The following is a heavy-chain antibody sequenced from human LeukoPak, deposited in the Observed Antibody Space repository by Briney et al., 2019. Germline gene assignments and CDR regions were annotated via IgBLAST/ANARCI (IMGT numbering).Heavy chain of an antibody. Sequence: GGTLRLSCAASGFTFSSYGMTWVRQAPGKGLEWVSVTYSGGRTYYEDSVKGRFTISRDNSKNTLYLQMNSLRAEDTAVYYCARAYHGSGSLHYYYYYMDGWGKGTTVTISS. V-gene: IGHV3-53*01. CDR3: ARAYHGSGSLHYYYYYMDG. CDR2: TYSGGRT. J-gene: IGHJ6*03. D-gene: IGHD3-10*01. CDR1: GFTFSSYG.